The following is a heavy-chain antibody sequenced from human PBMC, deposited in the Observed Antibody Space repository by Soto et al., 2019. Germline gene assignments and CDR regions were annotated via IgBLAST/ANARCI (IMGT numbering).Heavy chain of an antibody. V-gene: IGHV4-39*01. CDR3: ARQPLFYFDY. CDR2: IYYSGST. J-gene: IGHJ4*02. Sequence: SETLSLTCTVSGGSISSSSYYWGWIRQPPGKGLEWIGSIYYSGSTYYNPSLKSRVTISVDTSKNQFSLKLSSVTAADTAVYYCARQPLFYFDYWGQGTLVTVSS. CDR1: GGSISSSSYY.